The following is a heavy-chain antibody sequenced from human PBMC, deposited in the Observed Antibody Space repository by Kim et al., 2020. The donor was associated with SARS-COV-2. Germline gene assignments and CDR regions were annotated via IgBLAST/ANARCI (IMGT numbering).Heavy chain of an antibody. Sequence: ADSVQGRFTISRDNTKNTLYLQMNSLRAEDTAVYYCARTFSGSYYYGMDVWGQGTTVTVSS. D-gene: IGHD1-26*01. V-gene: IGHV3-30*01. CDR3: ARTFSGSYYYGMDV. J-gene: IGHJ6*02.